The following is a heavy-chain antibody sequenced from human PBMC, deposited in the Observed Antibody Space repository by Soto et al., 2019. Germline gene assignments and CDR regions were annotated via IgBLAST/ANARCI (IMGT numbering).Heavy chain of an antibody. V-gene: IGHV3-33*01. D-gene: IGHD1-26*01. J-gene: IGHJ5*02. CDR2: IWYDGSNK. CDR3: ARDRSVGSYNWFDP. Sequence: GWSLRLSCAASGFTFSSYGMHWVRQAPGKGLEWVAVIWYDGSNKYYADSVKGRFTISRDNSKNTLYLQMNSLRAEDTAVYYCARDRSVGSYNWFDPWGQGTLVTVSS. CDR1: GFTFSSYG.